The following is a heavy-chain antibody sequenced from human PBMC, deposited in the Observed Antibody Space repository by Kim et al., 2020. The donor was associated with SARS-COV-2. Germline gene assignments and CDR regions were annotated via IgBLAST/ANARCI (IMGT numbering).Heavy chain of an antibody. Sequence: SETLSLTCAVYGGSFSGYYWSWIRQPPGKGLEWIGEINHSGSTNYNPSLKSRVTISVDTSKNQFSLKLSSVTAADTAVYYCARDRNRIAAAGTRFSNWFDPWGQGTLVTVSS. V-gene: IGHV4-34*01. CDR3: ARDRNRIAAAGTRFSNWFDP. D-gene: IGHD6-13*01. CDR1: GGSFSGYY. J-gene: IGHJ5*02. CDR2: INHSGST.